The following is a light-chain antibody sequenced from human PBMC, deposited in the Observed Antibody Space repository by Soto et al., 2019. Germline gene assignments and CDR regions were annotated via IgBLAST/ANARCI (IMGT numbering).Light chain of an antibody. J-gene: IGKJ1*01. V-gene: IGKV3-15*01. CDR1: QSFSNN. CDR3: QQYNDWTRT. CDR2: GAS. Sequence: EIVMTQSPATLSVSPGERATLSCRASQSFSNNLAWFQHKPGQAPRLLIYGASTRATGIPDRFSGSGSGTEFTLTISSLQSEDFAVYYCQQYNDWTRTFGQGTKVES.